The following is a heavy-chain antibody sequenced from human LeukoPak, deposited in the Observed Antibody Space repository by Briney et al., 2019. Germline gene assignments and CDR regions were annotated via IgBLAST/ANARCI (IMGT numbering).Heavy chain of an antibody. CDR1: GFTFNNYA. CDR2: ISGSGVTT. CDR3: AKSPGQIQLDHFDY. J-gene: IGHJ4*02. V-gene: IGHV3-23*01. Sequence: GGSLRLSCAASGFTFNNYAMSWVRQAPGMGLEWVSTISGSGVTTYYADSVGGRFTISRDNSKTTLYLQLDSLRPEDMAIYYCAKSPGQIQLDHFDYWGQGTLVTVSS. D-gene: IGHD1-1*01.